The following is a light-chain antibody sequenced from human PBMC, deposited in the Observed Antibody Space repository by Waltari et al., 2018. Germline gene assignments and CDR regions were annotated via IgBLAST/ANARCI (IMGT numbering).Light chain of an antibody. Sequence: DIVLTHSPDSLPVSLGERATINCKSSHSVLHDSNNGNLLGWYQQKPGQAPKLPIYLASTRESGVPDRFSGSGSGTDFNLTIRRLEAGNVAIYYCQQYSSTPYTFGQGTKVEIK. J-gene: IGKJ2*01. V-gene: IGKV4-1*01. CDR1: HSVLHDSNNGNL. CDR2: LAS. CDR3: QQYSSTPYT.